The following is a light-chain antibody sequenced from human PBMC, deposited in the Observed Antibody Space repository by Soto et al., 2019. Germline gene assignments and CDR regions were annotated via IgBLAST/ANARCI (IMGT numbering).Light chain of an antibody. CDR1: QNIRSR. CDR3: QQYKSSWT. V-gene: IGKV1-5*01. Sequence: DFQMTQSPSTLSASVGDRVTITCRASQNIRSRLAWFQQKPGKAPKLLIYDASSLESGVPQRFSGSGSGTEFTLTISSLQTDDFSTYYCQQYKSSWTFGQGTKVEIK. J-gene: IGKJ1*01. CDR2: DAS.